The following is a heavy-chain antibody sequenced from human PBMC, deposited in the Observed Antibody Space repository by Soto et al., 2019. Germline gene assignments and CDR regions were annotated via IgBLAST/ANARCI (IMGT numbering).Heavy chain of an antibody. J-gene: IGHJ4*02. D-gene: IGHD3-3*01. CDR3: ARSMDDFWSGLDY. V-gene: IGHV1-8*01. Sequence: ASVKVSCKASGCTFTSYDINWVRQATGQGLEWMGWMNPNSGNTGYAQKFQGRVTMTRNTSISTAYMELSSLRSEDTAVYYCARSMDDFWSGLDYWGQGTLVTVSS. CDR2: MNPNSGNT. CDR1: GCTFTSYD.